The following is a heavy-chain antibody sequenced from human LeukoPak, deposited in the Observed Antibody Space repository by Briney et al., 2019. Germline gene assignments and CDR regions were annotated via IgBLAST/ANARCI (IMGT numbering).Heavy chain of an antibody. CDR2: IYTSGST. Sequence: SETLSLTCTVSGGSISSYYWSWIRQPAGKGLEWIGRIYTSGSTNYNPSLKSRVTMSVDTSKNQFSLKLSSVTAADTAVYYCARVDVDIVATRGYGMGVWGQGTTVTVSS. CDR1: GGSISSYY. V-gene: IGHV4-4*07. D-gene: IGHD5-12*01. CDR3: ARVDVDIVATRGYGMGV. J-gene: IGHJ6*02.